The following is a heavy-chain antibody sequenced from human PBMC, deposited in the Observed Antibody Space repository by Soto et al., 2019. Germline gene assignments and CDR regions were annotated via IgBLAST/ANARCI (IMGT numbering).Heavy chain of an antibody. CDR2: IIPILGIA. CDR3: ARGGWTYYYDPLHFDY. V-gene: IGHV1-69*02. J-gene: IGHJ4*02. CDR1: GGTFSSYT. Sequence: QVQLVQSGAEVKKPGFSVKVSCKASGGTFSSYTISWVRQAPGQGLEWMGRIIPILGIANYAQKFQGRVTITAYKSTSTAYMELSSLRSEDTAVYYCARGGWTYYYDPLHFDYWGQGTLVTVSS. D-gene: IGHD3-22*01.